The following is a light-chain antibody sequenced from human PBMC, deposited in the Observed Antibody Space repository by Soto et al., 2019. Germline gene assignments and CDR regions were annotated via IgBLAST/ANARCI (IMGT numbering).Light chain of an antibody. V-gene: IGKV3-11*01. CDR3: QQRSNWPPF. CDR1: QSVSSY. J-gene: IGKJ5*01. Sequence: ENMLTQSPSTLSLSTGERATLSCRASQSVSSYLAWYQQKPGQAPRLLIYDASNRATGIPARFSGSGSGTDFTLTLSSLELEDFAVYYCQQRSNWPPFFGQGTRLEIK. CDR2: DAS.